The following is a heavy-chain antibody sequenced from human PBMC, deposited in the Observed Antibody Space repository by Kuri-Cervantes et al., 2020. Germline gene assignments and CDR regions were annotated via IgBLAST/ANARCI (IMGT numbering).Heavy chain of an antibody. CDR2: IYYSGST. Sequence: ESLKISCTVSGGSISSSSYYWGWIRQPPGKGLEWIGSIYYSGSTYYNPSLKSRVTISVDTSKNQFSLKLSSVTAADTAVYYCASSLDIAAGFDPWGQGTLVTVSS. CDR3: ASSLDIAAGFDP. J-gene: IGHJ5*02. D-gene: IGHD6-13*01. CDR1: GGSISSSSYY. V-gene: IGHV4-39*07.